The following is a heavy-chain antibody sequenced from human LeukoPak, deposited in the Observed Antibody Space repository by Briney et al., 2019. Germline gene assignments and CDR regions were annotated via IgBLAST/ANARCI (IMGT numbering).Heavy chain of an antibody. CDR2: ISSGSSTI. CDR3: ARVRGGGLDY. Sequence: PGGSLRLSCAVSGFTFSSYSMNCVRQAPGKGLEWVSYISSGSSTIYYADSVKGRFTISRDNAKNSLYLQMNSLRDEDTAVYYCARVRGGGLDYWGQGTLVTVSS. CDR1: GFTFSSYS. D-gene: IGHD2-15*01. J-gene: IGHJ4*02. V-gene: IGHV3-48*02.